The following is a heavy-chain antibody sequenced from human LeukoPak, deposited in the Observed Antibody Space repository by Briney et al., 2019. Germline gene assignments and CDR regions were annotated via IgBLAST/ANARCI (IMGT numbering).Heavy chain of an antibody. CDR2: ISGSGGST. CDR3: VKAQRFGELPINWFDP. J-gene: IGHJ5*02. CDR1: GFTFSSHA. D-gene: IGHD3-10*01. V-gene: IGHV3-23*01. Sequence: GGSLRLSCAASGFTFSSHAMSWGRQAPGEGLEWVSAISGSGGSTFYADSVKGRFTISRDNSKNTLYLQMNSLRAEDTAVYYCVKAQRFGELPINWFDPWGQGTLVTVSS.